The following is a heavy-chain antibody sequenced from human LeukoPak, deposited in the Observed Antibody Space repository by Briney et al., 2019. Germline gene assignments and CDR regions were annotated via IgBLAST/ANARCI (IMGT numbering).Heavy chain of an antibody. CDR1: GYTFTNYA. J-gene: IGHJ4*02. CDR3: ARDGGVDIVAHYYSHY. CDR2: INAVNGNT. D-gene: IGHD5-12*01. V-gene: IGHV1-3*01. Sequence: ASVKVSCKTSGYTFTNYAIHWVRQAPGQRLEWMGWINAVNGNTKYSQKFQGRVTITRDTSASTTYMELSSLRSEDTAVYYCARDGGVDIVAHYYSHYWGQGTLVTVSS.